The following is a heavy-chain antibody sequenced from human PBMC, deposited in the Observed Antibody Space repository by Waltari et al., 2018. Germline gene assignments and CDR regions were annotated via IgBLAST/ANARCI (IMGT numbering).Heavy chain of an antibody. CDR1: GGSISSSSYY. CDR3: ARHKVVYFQH. Sequence: QLQLQESGPGLVKPSETLSLTCTVSGGSISSSSYYLGWIRQPPGKGLEWIGSIYYSGSTYYNPSLKSRVTISVDTSKNQFSLKLSSVTAADTAVYYCARHKVVYFQHWGQGTLVTVSS. CDR2: IYYSGST. D-gene: IGHD2-15*01. J-gene: IGHJ1*01. V-gene: IGHV4-39*01.